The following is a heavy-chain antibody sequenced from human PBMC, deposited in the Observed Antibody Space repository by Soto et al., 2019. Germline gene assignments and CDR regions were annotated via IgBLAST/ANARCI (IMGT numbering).Heavy chain of an antibody. CDR2: ISSSSSYI. J-gene: IGHJ5*02. CDR3: ARDQYSSGWSNWFDP. V-gene: IGHV3-21*01. CDR1: GFTFSSYS. Sequence: GGSLRLSCAASGFTFSSYSMNWVRQAPGKGLEWVSSISSSSSYIYYADSVKGRFTISRDNAKNSLYLQMNSLRAEDTAVYYCARDQYSSGWSNWFDPWGQGTLVTVSS. D-gene: IGHD6-19*01.